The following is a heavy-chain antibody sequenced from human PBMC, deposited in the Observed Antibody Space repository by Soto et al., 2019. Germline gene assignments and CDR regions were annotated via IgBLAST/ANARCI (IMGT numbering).Heavy chain of an antibody. CDR3: VRNGNYCLDV. CDR1: GDSVTSGW. D-gene: IGHD1-26*01. V-gene: IGHV4-4*02. Sequence: QVQLQESGPGLVNPSGTLSLTCAVSGDSVTSGWWSWVRQAPGKGLEWIGQIDYNGGTDYNPSLRGRVSISVDKSRNQLFLRVTSVTGADTAVYYCVRNGNYCLDVWGKGTMVIVSS. CDR2: IDYNGGT. J-gene: IGHJ6*03.